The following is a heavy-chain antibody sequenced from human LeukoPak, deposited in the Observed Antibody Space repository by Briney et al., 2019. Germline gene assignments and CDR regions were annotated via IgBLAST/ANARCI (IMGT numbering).Heavy chain of an antibody. V-gene: IGHV3-48*03. Sequence: GGSLRLSCAASGFTFSSYEMNWVRQAPGKGLEWVSYISSSGSTMYYADSVKGRFTISRDNAKNSLYLQMNSLRAEDTAVYYCARDILIGYCSGGRCHHQYWGQGTLVTVSS. CDR2: ISSSGSTM. CDR3: ARDILIGYCSGGRCHHQY. D-gene: IGHD2-15*01. J-gene: IGHJ4*02. CDR1: GFTFSSYE.